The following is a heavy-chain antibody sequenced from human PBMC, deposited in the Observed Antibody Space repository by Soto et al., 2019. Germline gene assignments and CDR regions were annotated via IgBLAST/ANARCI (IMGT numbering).Heavy chain of an antibody. J-gene: IGHJ6*02. CDR1: GFTFIGSA. CDR2: IRRKANSYAT. CDR3: TRYGSGSYYPYYYGMDV. V-gene: IGHV3-73*01. D-gene: IGHD3-10*01. Sequence: GGSLKLSFAASGFTFIGSAMNGVRQASGKGLEWVGRIRRKANSYATAYAASVKGRFTISRDDSKNTTYLQMNSLKTEDTAVYYCTRYGSGSYYPYYYGMDVWGQGTTVTVSS.